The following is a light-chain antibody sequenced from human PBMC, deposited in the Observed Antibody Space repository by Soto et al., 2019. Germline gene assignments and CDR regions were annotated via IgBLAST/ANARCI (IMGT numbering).Light chain of an antibody. CDR2: DVS. J-gene: IGLJ1*01. CDR3: CSYAGSPRYV. Sequence: QSALTQPRSVSGSPGQSVTISCTGTSSDVSGYNYVSWYQQHPGKAPKVMIYDVSERPSGVPDRFSGSKSGNTASLTISGLQAEDEADYYCCSYAGSPRYVFGTGTKVTVL. V-gene: IGLV2-11*01. CDR1: SSDVSGYNY.